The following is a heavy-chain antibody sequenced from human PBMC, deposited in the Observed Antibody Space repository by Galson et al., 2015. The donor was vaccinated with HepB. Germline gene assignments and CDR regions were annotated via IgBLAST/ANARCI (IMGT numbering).Heavy chain of an antibody. CDR2: ISYDGSNK. CDR3: AKDLNVYDFWSGYFDY. CDR1: GFTFSSYG. D-gene: IGHD3-3*01. J-gene: IGHJ4*02. Sequence: SLRLSCAASGFTFSSYGMHWVRQAPGKGLEWVAVISYDGSNKYYADSVKGRFTISRDNSKNTLYLQMNSLRAEDTAVYYCAKDLNVYDFWSGYFDYWGQGTLVTVSS. V-gene: IGHV3-30*18.